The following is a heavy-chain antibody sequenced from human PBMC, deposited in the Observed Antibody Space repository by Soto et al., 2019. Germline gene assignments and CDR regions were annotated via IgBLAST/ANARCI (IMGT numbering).Heavy chain of an antibody. D-gene: IGHD4-4*01. CDR2: IYYSGST. CDR3: ARHVYDYSNYEIYFDY. V-gene: IGHV4-39*01. J-gene: IGHJ4*02. Sequence: SETLSLTCTVSGGSISSSSYYWGWIRQPPGKGLEWIGSIYYSGSTYYNPSLKSRVTISVDTSKNQFSLKLSSVTAADTAVYYCARHVYDYSNYEIYFDYWGQGTLVTAPQ. CDR1: GGSISSSSYY.